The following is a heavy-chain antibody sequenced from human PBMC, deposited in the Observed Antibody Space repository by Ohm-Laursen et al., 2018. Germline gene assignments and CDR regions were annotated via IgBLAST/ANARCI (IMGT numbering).Heavy chain of an antibody. CDR2: ISGSGGNT. V-gene: IGHV3-23*01. CDR3: AKVGGSSSRSSWSADYYGMDV. J-gene: IGHJ6*02. D-gene: IGHD6-13*01. Sequence: SLRLSCAAPGFTFRNYAMSWVRQAPGKGMEWVSGISGSGGNTNYTDSVNGRFTISRDNSKNTVSLQMNSLRAEDTAVYYCAKVGGSSSRSSWSADYYGMDVCGQGITVTVSS. CDR1: GFTFRNYA.